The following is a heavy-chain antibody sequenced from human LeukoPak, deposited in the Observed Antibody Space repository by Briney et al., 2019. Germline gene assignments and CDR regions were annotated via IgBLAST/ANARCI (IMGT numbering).Heavy chain of an antibody. CDR2: ISGSAGST. CDR1: GFTFSSYA. Sequence: KSGGSLRLSCAASGFTFSSYAMSWVRQAPGKGLEWVSTISGSAGSTYNADSVKGRFTISRDNSKNTLYLQMNSLRAEDTAVYYCAKDSRPYGSVIDYWGQGTLVTVSS. J-gene: IGHJ4*02. CDR3: AKDSRPYGSVIDY. V-gene: IGHV3-23*01. D-gene: IGHD3-10*01.